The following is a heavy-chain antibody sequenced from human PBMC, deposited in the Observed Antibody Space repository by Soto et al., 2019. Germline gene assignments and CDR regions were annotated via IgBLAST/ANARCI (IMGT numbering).Heavy chain of an antibody. CDR2: MNPNSGNT. D-gene: IGHD3-22*01. J-gene: IGHJ4*02. CDR3: TRRARIGKQLWLPFDS. CDR1: GYTFRDYD. V-gene: IGHV1-8*01. Sequence: QVQLVQSGAEVKKPGASVMVSCKASGYTFRDYDINWVRQASGQGLEWMGWMNPNSGNTAYAQKFXGXVXMXXDTTTNTADMELTSLTSSDTAVYYCTRRARIGKQLWLPFDSWAQGTLVTVSS.